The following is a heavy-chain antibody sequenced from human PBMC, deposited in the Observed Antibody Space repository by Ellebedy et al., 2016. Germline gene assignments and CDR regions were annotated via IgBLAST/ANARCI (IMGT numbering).Heavy chain of an antibody. V-gene: IGHV3-48*01. D-gene: IGHD3-10*01. CDR3: AKDIGSGTFDY. CDR1: GFTFSSYS. J-gene: IGHJ4*02. CDR2: ISSSSSTI. Sequence: GGSLRLSCAASGFTFSSYSMNWVRQAPGKGLEWVSYISSSSSTIYYADSVKGRFTISRDNAKNSLYLQMNSLRAEDTAVYYCAKDIGSGTFDYWGQGTLVTVSS.